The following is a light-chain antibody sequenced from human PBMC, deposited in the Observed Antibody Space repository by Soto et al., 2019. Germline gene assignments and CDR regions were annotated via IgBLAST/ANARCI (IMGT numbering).Light chain of an antibody. CDR1: QGISSF. CDR3: QQLYAYPLT. J-gene: IGKJ4*01. CDR2: DAS. V-gene: IGKV1-9*01. Sequence: DIQLTQSPSFLSASVGDRVTITCRASQGISSFLAWYQQKPGKAPKLLIYDASTLQSGVPSRFSGSGSGTEFTLTISSLQPEDFASYYCQQLYAYPLTFGGGTKVEIK.